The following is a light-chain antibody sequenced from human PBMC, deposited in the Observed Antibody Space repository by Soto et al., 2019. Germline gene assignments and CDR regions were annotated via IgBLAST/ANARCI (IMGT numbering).Light chain of an antibody. CDR2: EVS. J-gene: IGLJ3*02. CDR3: SSYTNSNTQV. CDR1: SNDVGGYNY. V-gene: IGLV2-14*01. Sequence: QSVLTQPASVSGSPGQSITISCTGTSNDVGGYNYVSWYPQHPGKAPNLMIYEVSNWPSGVSNRFSGSKSGNTASLTISGLQAEDEADYYCSSYTNSNTQVFGGGTKLTVL.